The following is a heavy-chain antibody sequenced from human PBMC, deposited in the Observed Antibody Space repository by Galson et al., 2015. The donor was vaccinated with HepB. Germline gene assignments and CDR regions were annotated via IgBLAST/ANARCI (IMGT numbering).Heavy chain of an antibody. CDR2: IIPIFGIA. Sequence: SVKVSCKASGGTFSSYAISWVRQAPGQGLEWMGGIIPIFGIANYAQKFQGRVTITADESMSTAYMELSSLRSEDTAVYYCARRAGYGDYEGAFDIWGQGTMVTVSS. CDR1: GGTFSSYA. J-gene: IGHJ3*02. V-gene: IGHV1-69*13. CDR3: ARRAGYGDYEGAFDI. D-gene: IGHD4-17*01.